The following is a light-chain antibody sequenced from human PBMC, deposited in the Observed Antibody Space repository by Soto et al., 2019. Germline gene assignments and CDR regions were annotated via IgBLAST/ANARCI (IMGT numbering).Light chain of an antibody. Sequence: QPVLTQPPSVSAAPGQKVTISCSGSSSNIGNNYVSWYQQLPGTAPKLLIYENNKRPSGIPDRFSGSKSGTSATLGITGIQTGDEADYYCGTWDTSLSAGVFGTGTKLTVL. CDR2: ENN. CDR1: SSNIGNNY. CDR3: GTWDTSLSAGV. J-gene: IGLJ1*01. V-gene: IGLV1-51*02.